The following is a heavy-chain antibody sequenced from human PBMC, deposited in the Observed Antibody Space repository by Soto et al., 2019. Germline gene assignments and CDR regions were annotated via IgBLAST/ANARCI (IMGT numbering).Heavy chain of an antibody. D-gene: IGHD2-21*02. CDR1: GGTVASSHW. J-gene: IGHJ5*02. CDR3: AREVVTAGGNNYFDP. V-gene: IGHV4-4*02. Sequence: SETLSLTCGVSGGTVASSHWWSWVRQSPGRGLEWIGNVYHTGDTNFNPSLQSRATFSVDKSNNQFSLRLTSVTAADTAVYFCAREVVTAGGNNYFDPWGPGTLVTVSS. CDR2: VYHTGDT.